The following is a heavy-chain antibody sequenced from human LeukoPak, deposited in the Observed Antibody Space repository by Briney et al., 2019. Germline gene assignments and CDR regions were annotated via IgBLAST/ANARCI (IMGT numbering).Heavy chain of an antibody. V-gene: IGHV4-38-2*02. Sequence: SETLSLTCTVSGYSISSGYYWGWIRQPPGKGLEWIGSIYHSGSTYYNPSLKSRVTISVDTSKNQFSLKLSSVTAADTAVYYCARAPVKRYYYDSSGYWDCFQHWGQSTLVTVSS. D-gene: IGHD3-22*01. CDR2: IYHSGST. J-gene: IGHJ1*01. CDR1: GYSISSGYY. CDR3: ARAPVKRYYYDSSGYWDCFQH.